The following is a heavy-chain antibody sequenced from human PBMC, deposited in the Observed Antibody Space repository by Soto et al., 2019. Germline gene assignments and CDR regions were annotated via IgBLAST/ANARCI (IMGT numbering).Heavy chain of an antibody. J-gene: IGHJ5*02. V-gene: IGHV1-46*01. CDR2: INPSGGSK. CDR1: GYTFTTYY. D-gene: IGHD4-17*01. CDR3: ARVIAPTSVTKDHRLDP. Sequence: ASVKVSCKASGYTFTTYYMHWVRQAPGQGLEWMGIINPSGGSKNYAQKLQGRVTMTSETSTSTVYMELRRLRSEDTAVYYCARVIAPTSVTKDHRLDPWGQGTLVT.